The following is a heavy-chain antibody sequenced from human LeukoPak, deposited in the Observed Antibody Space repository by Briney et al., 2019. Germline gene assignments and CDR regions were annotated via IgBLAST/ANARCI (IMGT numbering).Heavy chain of an antibody. CDR3: ATGYSSSSRVDY. V-gene: IGHV3-9*01. CDR1: GFTFSSYA. Sequence: AGGSLRLSCAGSGFTFSSYAMHWVRQAPGKGLEWVSGISWNSGSIGYADSVKGRFTISRDNAKNSLYLQMNSLRAEDTALYYCATGYSSSSRVDYWGQGTLVTVSS. D-gene: IGHD6-6*01. J-gene: IGHJ4*02. CDR2: ISWNSGSI.